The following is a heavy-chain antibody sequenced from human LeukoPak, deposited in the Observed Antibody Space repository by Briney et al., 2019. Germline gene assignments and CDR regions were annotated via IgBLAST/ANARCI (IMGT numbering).Heavy chain of an antibody. Sequence: GRSLGLSCAASGFTFSSYAMHWVRQAPGKGLEWVAVISYDGSNKYYADSVKGRFTISRDNSKNTLYLQMNSLRAEDTAVYYCVRDLGGRSGHWGQGTLVTVSS. V-gene: IGHV3-30-3*01. CDR1: GFTFSSYA. CDR2: ISYDGSNK. D-gene: IGHD1-26*01. J-gene: IGHJ4*02. CDR3: VRDLGGRSGH.